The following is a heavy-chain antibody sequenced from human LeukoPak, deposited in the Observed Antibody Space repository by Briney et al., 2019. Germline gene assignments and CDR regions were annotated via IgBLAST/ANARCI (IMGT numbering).Heavy chain of an antibody. D-gene: IGHD2-2*01. CDR1: GGSISSYY. Sequence: SETLSLTCTVSGGSISSYYWSWIRQPAGKGLEWIGRIYTSGSTNYNPSLKSRVTMSVDTSKNQFSLKLSSVTAADTAVYYCARENVVPAAIVYNWFDPWGQGTLVTVSS. CDR2: IYTSGST. CDR3: ARENVVPAAIVYNWFDP. J-gene: IGHJ5*02. V-gene: IGHV4-4*07.